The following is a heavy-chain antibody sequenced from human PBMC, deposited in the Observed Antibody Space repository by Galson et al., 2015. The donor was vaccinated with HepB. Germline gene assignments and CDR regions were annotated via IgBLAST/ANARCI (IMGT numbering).Heavy chain of an antibody. J-gene: IGHJ3*02. V-gene: IGHV3-73*01. D-gene: IGHD4/OR15-4a*01. CDR1: GFTFSGSA. Sequence: SLRLSCAASGFTFSGSAIHWVRHASGKGLEWVGRIRSKAHSYATAYAASVKGRLAISRDDSKNTAYLQMNSRKTEDTAVYYCTQMSYGAIWGQGTMVTVSS. CDR3: TQMSYGAI. CDR2: IRSKAHSYAT.